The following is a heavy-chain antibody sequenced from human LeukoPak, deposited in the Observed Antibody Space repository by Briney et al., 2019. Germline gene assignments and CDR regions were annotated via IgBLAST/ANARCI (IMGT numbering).Heavy chain of an antibody. J-gene: IGHJ5*02. D-gene: IGHD6-19*01. CDR2: IYYSGST. V-gene: IGHV4-59*01. Sequence: SETLSLTCTVSGGSISSYYWSWIRQPPGKGLEWIGYIYYSGSTNYNPSLKSRVTISVDTSKGQFSLKLSSVTAADTAVYYCAREWMVPDWFDPWGQGTLVTVSS. CDR3: AREWMVPDWFDP. CDR1: GGSISSYY.